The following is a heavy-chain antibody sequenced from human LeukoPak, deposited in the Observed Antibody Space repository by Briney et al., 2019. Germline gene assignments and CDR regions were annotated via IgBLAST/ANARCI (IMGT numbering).Heavy chain of an antibody. J-gene: IGHJ4*02. CDR3: ARPLRGVFDY. Sequence: GGSLRLSCAASGFTFSSYAMHWVRQAPGKGLEWVAVISYDGSNKYYADSVKGRFTISRDNSKNTLYLQMNSLRAEDKAVYYCARPLRGVFDYWGQGTLVTVSS. D-gene: IGHD2-8*01. CDR1: GFTFSSYA. V-gene: IGHV3-30-3*01. CDR2: ISYDGSNK.